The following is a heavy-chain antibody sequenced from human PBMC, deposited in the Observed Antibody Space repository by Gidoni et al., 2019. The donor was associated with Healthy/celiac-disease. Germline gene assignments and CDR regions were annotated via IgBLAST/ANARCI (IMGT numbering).Heavy chain of an antibody. J-gene: IGHJ6*02. CDR2: IIPIFGTA. CDR3: AREELEVAGGSDGGFPGTPYGMDV. V-gene: IGHV1-69*01. CDR1: GGTFRSYA. Sequence: QVQLVQSGAEVKKPGSSVKVSCKASGGTFRSYAISWVRQAPGQGLEWMGGIIPIFGTANYAQKFQGRVTITADESTSTAYMELSSLRSEDTAVYYCAREELEVAGGSDGGFPGTPYGMDVWGQGTTVTVSS. D-gene: IGHD6-19*01.